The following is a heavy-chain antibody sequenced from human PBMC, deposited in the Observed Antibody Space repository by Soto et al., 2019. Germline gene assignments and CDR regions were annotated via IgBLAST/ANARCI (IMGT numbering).Heavy chain of an antibody. CDR3: ARGTRSGSYYYYGMDV. J-gene: IGHJ6*02. Sequence: SVKVSCKASGGTFSSYAISWVRQAPGQGLEWMGGIIPIFGTTNYARRFQGRVTITADKSTSTAYMELRSLRSEDTAVYYCARGTRSGSYYYYGMDVWGQGTTVTVSS. D-gene: IGHD1-26*01. V-gene: IGHV1-69*06. CDR2: IIPIFGTT. CDR1: GGTFSSYA.